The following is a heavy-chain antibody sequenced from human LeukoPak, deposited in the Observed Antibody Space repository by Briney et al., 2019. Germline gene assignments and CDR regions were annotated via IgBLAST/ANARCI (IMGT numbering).Heavy chain of an antibody. J-gene: IGHJ4*02. D-gene: IGHD2-2*01. CDR2: ISAYNGNT. CDR3: ARDLDLGYCSSTSCQVDY. Sequence: GASVKVSCKASGYTFTSYGISWVRQAPGQGLEWMGWISAYNGNTNYAQKLQGRVTMTTDTSTSTAYMELRSLRSDDTAVYYCARDLDLGYCSSTSCQVDYWGQGTLVTVSS. V-gene: IGHV1-18*01. CDR1: GYTFTSYG.